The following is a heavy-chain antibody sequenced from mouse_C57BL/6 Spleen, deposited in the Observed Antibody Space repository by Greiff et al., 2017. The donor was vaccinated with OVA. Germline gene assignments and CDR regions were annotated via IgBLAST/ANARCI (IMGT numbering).Heavy chain of an antibody. D-gene: IGHD2-3*01. CDR2: ISDGGSYT. Sequence: DVQLQESGGGLVKPGGSLKLSCAASGFTFSSYAMSWVRQTPEKRLEWVATISDGGSYTYYPDNVKGRFTISRDNAKNNLYLQMNHLKSEDTAMYYCAREGDDGYYVAYWGQGTLVTVSA. J-gene: IGHJ3*01. CDR3: AREGDDGYYVAY. V-gene: IGHV5-4*01. CDR1: GFTFSSYA.